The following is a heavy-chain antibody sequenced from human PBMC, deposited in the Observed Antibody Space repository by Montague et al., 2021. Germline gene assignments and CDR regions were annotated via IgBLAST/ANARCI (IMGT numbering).Heavy chain of an antibody. CDR1: GDSINTYS. D-gene: IGHD1-26*01. J-gene: IGHJ6*03. V-gene: IGHV4-4*07. Sequence: SETLSLTCTVFGDSINTYSWSWIRQPAGKGLEWIGRLSNGGSTNSNPSLKSRVSMSVDTSKNQFSLKLSSVTAADTAVYFCARDTVGASGYFYYYYTDVWGSGTTVTVSS. CDR3: ARDTVGASGYFYYYYTDV. CDR2: LSNGGST.